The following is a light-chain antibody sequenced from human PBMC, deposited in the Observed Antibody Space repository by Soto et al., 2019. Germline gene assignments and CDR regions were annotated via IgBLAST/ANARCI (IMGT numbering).Light chain of an antibody. CDR1: QDISNY. CDR3: QQYDNLFT. CDR2: DAS. V-gene: IGKV1-33*01. Sequence: DIQMTQSPSSLSASVGDRVTITCQASQDISNYLNWYQQKPGKAPKLLIYDASNLETGVPSRFSGSGSGTDFTFTSSSLQPEDIETYYCQQYDNLFTFGPGTKVDIK. J-gene: IGKJ3*01.